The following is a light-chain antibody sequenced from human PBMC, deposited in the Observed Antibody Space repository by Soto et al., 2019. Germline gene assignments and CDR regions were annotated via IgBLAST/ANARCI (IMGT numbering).Light chain of an antibody. CDR2: WAS. Sequence: DIVMTQSPDSLAVSLGERATINCRSSQTVLYSSNHKNYLAWYQQKPGQPPKLLIYWASTRESGVPDRFSGSGSGTDFTLTISSLQAEDVAVYYCQQYSTTPRTFGQGTKVEIK. V-gene: IGKV4-1*01. CDR3: QQYSTTPRT. CDR1: QTVLYSSNHKNY. J-gene: IGKJ1*01.